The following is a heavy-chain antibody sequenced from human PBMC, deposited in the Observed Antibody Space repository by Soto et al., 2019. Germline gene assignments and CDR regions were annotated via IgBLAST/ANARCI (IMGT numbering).Heavy chain of an antibody. CDR3: ARADTAMVTFDY. Sequence: QVQLVESGGGVVQPGRSLRLSCAASGFTFSSYGMHWVRQAPGKGLEWVAVISYGGSNKYYADSVKGRFTIPRDKSNNTLYLQMNSLRAEDTAVYYCARADTAMVTFDYWGQGTLVTLSS. J-gene: IGHJ4*02. V-gene: IGHV3-30*03. CDR1: GFTFSSYG. CDR2: ISYGGSNK. D-gene: IGHD5-18*01.